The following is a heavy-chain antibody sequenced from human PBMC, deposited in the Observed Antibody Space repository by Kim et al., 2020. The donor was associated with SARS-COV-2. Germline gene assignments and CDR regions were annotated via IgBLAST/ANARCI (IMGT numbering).Heavy chain of an antibody. CDR2: INNSGST. D-gene: IGHD3-3*01. Sequence: SETLSLTCAVYGGSISGYYWSWIRQPPGKGLEWIWDINNSGSTNYNPSLKSRVTISVDTSKNQFSLKLSSVTAADTAVYYCARARYGEFTRFGDVDGHY. V-gene: IGHV4-34*01. CDR3: ARARYGEFTRFGDVDGHY. J-gene: IGHJ6*01. CDR1: GGSISGYY.